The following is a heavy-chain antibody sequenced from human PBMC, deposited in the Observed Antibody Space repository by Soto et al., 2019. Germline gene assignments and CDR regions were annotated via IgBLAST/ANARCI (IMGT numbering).Heavy chain of an antibody. V-gene: IGHV4-59*01. CDR2: IYYSGST. CDR3: ARGGCSSTSCYEDYYYYYGMDV. Sequence: SETLSLTCTVSGGSISSYYWSWIRQPPGKGLEWIGYIYYSGSTNYNPSLKSRVTISVDTSKNQFSLKLSSVTAADTAVYYCARGGCSSTSCYEDYYYYYGMDVWGQGTTVTVSS. J-gene: IGHJ6*02. CDR1: GGSISSYY. D-gene: IGHD2-2*01.